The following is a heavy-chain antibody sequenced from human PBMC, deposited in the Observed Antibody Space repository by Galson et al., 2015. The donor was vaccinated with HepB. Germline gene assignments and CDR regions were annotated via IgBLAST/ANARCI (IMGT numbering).Heavy chain of an antibody. J-gene: IGHJ4*02. CDR1: GFSLSTSGMR. V-gene: IGHV2-70*04. CDR2: IDWDDDK. CDR3: ARTGSYYDFWSGYYTYYFDY. Sequence: PALVKPTQTLTLTCIFSGFSLSTSGMRVSWIRQPPGKALEWLARIDWDDDKFYSTSLKTRLTISKDTSKNQVVLTMTNMDPVDTATYYCARTGSYYDFWSGYYTYYFDYWGQGTLVTVSS. D-gene: IGHD3-3*01.